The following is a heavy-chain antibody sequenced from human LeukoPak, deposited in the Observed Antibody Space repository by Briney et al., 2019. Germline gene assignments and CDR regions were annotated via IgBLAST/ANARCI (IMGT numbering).Heavy chain of an antibody. CDR3: ARVLHKRNYDSSDYYGY. D-gene: IGHD3-22*01. CDR2: ISSNGGST. V-gene: IGHV3-64*01. CDR1: GFTFSSYA. J-gene: IGHJ4*02. Sequence: GGSLRLSCAASGFTFSSYAMHWVRQAPGKGQEYVSAISSNGGSTYYANSVKGRFTISRDNAKNSLYLQMNSLRAEDTAVYYCARVLHKRNYDSSDYYGYWGQGILVTVSS.